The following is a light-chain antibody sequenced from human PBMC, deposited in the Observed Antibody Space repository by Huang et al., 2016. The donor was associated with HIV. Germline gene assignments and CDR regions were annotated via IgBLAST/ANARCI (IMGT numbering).Light chain of an antibody. CDR3: QKYNSAPWT. J-gene: IGKJ1*01. Sequence: DIQMTQSPSSLSASVGDRVTITCRASQGISNYVAWYQQKPGKVPKLLIYAASTLQSGVPSRFSGSGSGTDFTLTISILQPEDVATYYCQKYNSAPWTFGQGTKVEIK. CDR2: AAS. V-gene: IGKV1-27*01. CDR1: QGISNY.